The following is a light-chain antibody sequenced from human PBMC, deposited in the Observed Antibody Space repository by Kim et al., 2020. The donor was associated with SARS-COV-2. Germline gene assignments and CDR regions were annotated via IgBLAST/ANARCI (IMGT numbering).Light chain of an antibody. CDR1: QDIDTY. CDR3: KQANSFPYT. J-gene: IGKJ2*01. Sequence: IQMTQSPSSVSASVGDRVTITCRASQDIDTYLAWYQHRPGEAPKLLISAASSLQSGVPSRFSGRGSGTDFTLTITSVQPDDLATYFCKQANSFPYTFGQGTKLEI. CDR2: AAS. V-gene: IGKV1-12*01.